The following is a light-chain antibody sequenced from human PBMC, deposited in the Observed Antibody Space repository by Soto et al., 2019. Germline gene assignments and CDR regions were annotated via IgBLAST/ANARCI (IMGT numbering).Light chain of an antibody. CDR3: SSYTGSSTLYV. J-gene: IGLJ1*01. CDR1: SSDVGDYNY. V-gene: IGLV2-14*01. CDR2: EVS. Sequence: QSVLTPPASVSGSPGQSITISCTGTSSDVGDYNYVSWYQQHPGKAPKLMIYEVSNRPSGVSNRFSGSKSGNTASLTISGLQAEDEADYYCSSYTGSSTLYVFGTGTKVTVL.